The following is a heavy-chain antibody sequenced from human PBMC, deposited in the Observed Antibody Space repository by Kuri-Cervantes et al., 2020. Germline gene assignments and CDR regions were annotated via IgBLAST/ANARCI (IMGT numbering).Heavy chain of an antibody. V-gene: IGHV3-64*02. CDR1: GFTFSSYS. J-gene: IGHJ4*02. Sequence: GGSLRLSCAASGFTFSSYSMNWVRQAPGKGLEYVSAISSNGGSTYYADSVKGRFTISRDNSKNTLYLQMGSLRAEDMAVYYCARAGDSLSYSDYWGQGTLVTVSS. CDR2: ISSNGGST. CDR3: ARAGDSLSYSDY. D-gene: IGHD3-10*01.